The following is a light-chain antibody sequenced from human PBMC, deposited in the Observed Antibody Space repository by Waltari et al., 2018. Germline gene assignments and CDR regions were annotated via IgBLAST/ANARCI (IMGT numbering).Light chain of an antibody. J-gene: IGKJ1*01. V-gene: IGKV2-30*01. CDR3: MQATHLPPT. CDR1: QSIVYSDGKTY. Sequence: DVVMTQSPLSLSVTLGQPDSISCRSSQSIVYSDGKTYLNWFQQRPGQSPRCLMYKVSNRDAGVPARVSGSGSGTDFTLTISRVEAEDVGIYYCMQATHLPPTFGQGTKVEI. CDR2: KVS.